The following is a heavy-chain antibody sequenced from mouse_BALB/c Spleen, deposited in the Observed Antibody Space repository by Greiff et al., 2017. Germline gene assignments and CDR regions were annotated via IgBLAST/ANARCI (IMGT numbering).Heavy chain of an antibody. Sequence: VQLKESGPGLVAPSQSLSITCTVSGFSLTDYGVSWIRQPPGKGLEWLGVIWGGGSTNYNSALKSRLSISKDNSKSQVFLKMNSLQTDDTAMYYCAKHYGNAWYFDVWGAGTTVTVSS. CDR2: IWGGGST. J-gene: IGHJ1*01. CDR1: GFSLTDYG. D-gene: IGHD2-1*01. V-gene: IGHV2-6-5*01. CDR3: AKHYGNAWYFDV.